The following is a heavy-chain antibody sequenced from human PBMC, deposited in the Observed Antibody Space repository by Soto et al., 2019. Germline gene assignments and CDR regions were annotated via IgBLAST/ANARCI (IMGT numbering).Heavy chain of an antibody. CDR1: GYTFTDYG. J-gene: IGHJ4*02. CDR2: INPSDGNR. V-gene: IGHV1-18*01. CDR3: ARDRLRGYDSSGFYS. D-gene: IGHD3-22*01. Sequence: ASVKVSCKTSGYTFTDYGINWVRQAPGQGLEWMGWINPSDGNRNFAQKFEDRVTMTTATSTNTVFLELRSLKSDDTAIYYCARDRLRGYDSSGFYSWGQGTMVTVSS.